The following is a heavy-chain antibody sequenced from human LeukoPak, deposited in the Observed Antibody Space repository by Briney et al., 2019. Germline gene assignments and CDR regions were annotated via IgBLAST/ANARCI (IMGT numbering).Heavy chain of an antibody. CDR2: INPSGGST. J-gene: IGHJ2*01. CDR1: GYTFTSYY. V-gene: IGHV1-46*01. D-gene: IGHD3-10*01. CDR3: ARVVGRRPWYFDL. Sequence: GASVKVSCKASGYTFTSYYVHWVRQAPGQGLEWMGIINPSGGSTSYAQKFQGRVTMTRNTSISTAYMELSSLRSEDTAVYYCARVVGRRPWYFDLWGRGTLVTVSS.